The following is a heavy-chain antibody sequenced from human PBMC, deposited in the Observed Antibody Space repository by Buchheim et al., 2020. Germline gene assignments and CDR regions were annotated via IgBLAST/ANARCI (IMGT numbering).Heavy chain of an antibody. CDR1: GGSVSSGSYY. CDR3: ARETYYYDSSGYRVFDY. V-gene: IGHV4-61*01. D-gene: IGHD3-22*01. J-gene: IGHJ4*02. Sequence: QVQLQESGPGLVKPSETLSLTCTVSGGSVSSGSYYWSWIRQPPGKGLEWIGYIYYSGSTNYNPSLKSRVTISVDPSKNQFSLKLSSVTAADTAVYYCARETYYYDSSGYRVFDYWGQGTL. CDR2: IYYSGST.